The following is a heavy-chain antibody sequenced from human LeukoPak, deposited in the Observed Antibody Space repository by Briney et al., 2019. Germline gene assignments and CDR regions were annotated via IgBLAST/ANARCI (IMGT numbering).Heavy chain of an antibody. D-gene: IGHD6-19*01. Sequence: SETLSLTCSVSGGSISSSGDHWGWIRQPPGNGLEWIGNIYYSGTTYYNPSIKSRVTISVDTSNNQVSLKLSSVTAADTAVYSSAREGGQWLERSFDHWGQGTLVTVSS. CDR2: IYYSGTT. J-gene: IGHJ4*02. CDR3: AREGGQWLERSFDH. V-gene: IGHV4-39*07. CDR1: GGSISSSGDH.